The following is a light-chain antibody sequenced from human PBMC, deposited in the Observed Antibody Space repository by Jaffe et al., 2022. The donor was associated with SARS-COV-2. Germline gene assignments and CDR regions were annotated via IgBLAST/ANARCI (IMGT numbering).Light chain of an antibody. Sequence: QSVLTQPPSVSEAPRQRVTISCSGSSSNIGNNAVNWYQQLPGEAPKLLIYYDDVLPSGVSDRFSGSKSGASASLAISGLQSEDEADYYCAAWDDNLNGYVFGTGTKVTVL. J-gene: IGLJ1*01. CDR2: YDD. CDR3: AAWDDNLNGYV. CDR1: SSNIGNNA. V-gene: IGLV1-36*01.